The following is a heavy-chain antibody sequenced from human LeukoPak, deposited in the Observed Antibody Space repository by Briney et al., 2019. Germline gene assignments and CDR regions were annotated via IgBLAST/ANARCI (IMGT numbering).Heavy chain of an antibody. CDR3: ARSSSGSLDAFDI. CDR2: ISSSSSYT. D-gene: IGHD6-6*01. V-gene: IGHV3-11*06. CDR1: GFTFSDYY. Sequence: GGSLRLSCAASGFTFSDYYMSWIRQAPGKGLEWVSYISSSSSYTNYADSVKGRFTISRDNAKNSLYLQMNSLRAKDTAVYYCARSSSGSLDAFDIWGQGTMVTVST. J-gene: IGHJ3*02.